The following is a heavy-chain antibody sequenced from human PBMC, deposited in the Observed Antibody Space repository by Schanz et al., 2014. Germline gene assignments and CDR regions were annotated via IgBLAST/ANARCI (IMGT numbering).Heavy chain of an antibody. V-gene: IGHV4-59*12. Sequence: QVQLQESGPGLVKPSETLSLTCTVSGGSISSFKWSWIRQPPGKGLEYIGYIYSSGSTNYNPSLESRVTMPVDTSKNQFPLKLSSVTAADTAVYYCARGRVVPAAPEFDYWGQGILVTVSS. D-gene: IGHD2-2*01. CDR1: GGSISSFK. CDR2: IYSSGST. CDR3: ARGRVVPAAPEFDY. J-gene: IGHJ4*02.